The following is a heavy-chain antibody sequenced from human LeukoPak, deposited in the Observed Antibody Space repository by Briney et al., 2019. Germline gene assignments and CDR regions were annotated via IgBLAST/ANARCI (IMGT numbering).Heavy chain of an antibody. CDR2: IIADADDT. CDR1: GFTFGNYA. Sequence: PGGSLRLSCAASGFTFGNYAMSWVRQAPGKGLEWVSGIIADADDTYYADSVKGRFTISRDHSKNTLHLQMNSLRAEDAAIYYCARDTNNGLDVWGRGTTVTVSS. D-gene: IGHD1-14*01. CDR3: ARDTNNGLDV. V-gene: IGHV3-23*01. J-gene: IGHJ6*02.